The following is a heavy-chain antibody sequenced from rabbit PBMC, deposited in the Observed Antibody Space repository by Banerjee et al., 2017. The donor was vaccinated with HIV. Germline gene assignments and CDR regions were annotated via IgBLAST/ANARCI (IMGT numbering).Heavy chain of an antibody. CDR1: GFDFSGGYY. D-gene: IGHD6-1*01. CDR2: IHVGSSGST. V-gene: IGHV1S40*01. CDR3: VRVQYSYGYDGYAYALFSL. Sequence: QSLEESGGDLVKPGASLTLTCTASGFDFSGGYYMCWVRQAPGKGLEWIACIHVGSSGSTFYASWAKGRFPISRSTSLNTVALQMTSLTAADTATYFCVRVQYSYGYDGYAYALFSLWGPGPLVTVS. J-gene: IGHJ4*01.